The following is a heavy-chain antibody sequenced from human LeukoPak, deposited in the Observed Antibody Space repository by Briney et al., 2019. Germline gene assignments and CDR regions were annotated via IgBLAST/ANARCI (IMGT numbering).Heavy chain of an antibody. Sequence: SETLSLTCTVSGGSISSYYWSWIWQPPGKGLEWIGYIYYSGSTNYNPSLKSRVTISVDTSKNQFSLKLSSVTAADTAVYYCARDLAYYYDSSGYNFDYWGQGTLVTVSS. D-gene: IGHD3-22*01. CDR1: GGSISSYY. CDR2: IYYSGST. V-gene: IGHV4-59*01. CDR3: ARDLAYYYDSSGYNFDY. J-gene: IGHJ4*02.